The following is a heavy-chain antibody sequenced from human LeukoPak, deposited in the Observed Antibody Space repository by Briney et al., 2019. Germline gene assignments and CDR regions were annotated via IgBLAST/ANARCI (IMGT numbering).Heavy chain of an antibody. V-gene: IGHV3-48*01. CDR3: AKARDDGFVVPAAHI. J-gene: IGHJ4*02. Sequence: HSGGSLRLSCAASGFTFSSYSMNWVRQAPGKGLEWVSYISSSSSTIYYADSVKGRFTISRDNSKNTLYLQMNSLRAEDTAVYYCAKARDDGFVVPAAHIWGQGTLVTVSS. D-gene: IGHD2-2*01. CDR2: ISSSSSTI. CDR1: GFTFSSYS.